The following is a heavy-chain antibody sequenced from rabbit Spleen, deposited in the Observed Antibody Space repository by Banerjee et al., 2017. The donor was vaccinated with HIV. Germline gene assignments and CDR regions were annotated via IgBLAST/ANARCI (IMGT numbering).Heavy chain of an antibody. CDR3: ARDLAGVIGWNFSL. CDR2: INTVSGKP. J-gene: IGHJ4*01. D-gene: IGHD4-1*01. Sequence: QDRLGESGGALSRLGGSLTPTCKASGSSFRIRAVLSWFRQAPGKGLEWIACINTVSGKPVYASWAKGRFTISRASSTTVALQMTGLTAADTATYFCARDLAGVIGWNFSLWGQGTLVTVS. CDR1: GSSFRIRAV. V-gene: IGHV1S45*01.